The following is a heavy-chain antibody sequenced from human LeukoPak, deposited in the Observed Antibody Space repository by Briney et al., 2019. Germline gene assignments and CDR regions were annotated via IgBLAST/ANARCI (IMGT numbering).Heavy chain of an antibody. CDR1: GFTFRSYS. CDR3: ARGEMATMRY. Sequence: GGSLRLFCAASGFTFRSYSMNWVRQAAGKGLEWVSYISSSSSTIYYADSVKGRFTISRDNAKNSLYLQMNSLRAEDTAVYYCARGEMATMRYWGQGTLVTVSS. J-gene: IGHJ4*02. V-gene: IGHV3-48*01. CDR2: ISSSSSTI. D-gene: IGHD5-24*01.